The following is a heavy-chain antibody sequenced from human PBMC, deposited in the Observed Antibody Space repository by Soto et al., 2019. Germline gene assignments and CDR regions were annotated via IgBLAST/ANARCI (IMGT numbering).Heavy chain of an antibody. J-gene: IGHJ4*02. Sequence: PSETLSLTCTVSGGSISSGAYYWSWIRQHPGKGLAWIGFIHYSGSTYYTPSLKSRVTISVDTSNNQFSLKLSSVTAADTAVYYCARVATSSYFDYWGLGILVTVS. V-gene: IGHV4-31*03. D-gene: IGHD5-12*01. CDR2: IHYSGST. CDR3: ARVATSSYFDY. CDR1: GGSISSGAYY.